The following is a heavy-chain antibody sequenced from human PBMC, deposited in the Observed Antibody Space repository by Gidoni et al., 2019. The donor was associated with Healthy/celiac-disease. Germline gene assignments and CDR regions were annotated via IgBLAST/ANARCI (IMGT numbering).Heavy chain of an antibody. CDR3: ARDSSGYWEGYFDY. J-gene: IGHJ4*02. V-gene: IGHV4-30-2*01. CDR2: IYHSGST. CDR1: GGSISSGGYS. D-gene: IGHD3-22*01. Sequence: QLQLQESGSGLVKPSQTLSLTCAGSGGSISSGGYSWSWIRQPPGKGLEWIGYIYHSGSTYYNPSLKSRVTISVDRSKIQFSLKLSSVTAADTAVYYCARDSSGYWEGYFDYWGQGTLVTVSS.